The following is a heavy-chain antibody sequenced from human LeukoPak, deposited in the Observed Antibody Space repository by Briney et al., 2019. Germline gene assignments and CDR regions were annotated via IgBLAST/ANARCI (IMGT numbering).Heavy chain of an antibody. Sequence: GESLRISGKGSGYSFTNYWISWVRQMPGKGLEWMGRIDPSDSYTNYSPSFQGHVTISADKSISTAYLQWSSLKASDTAMYYCARERSSNWYFDLWGRGTLVTVSS. V-gene: IGHV5-10-1*01. CDR2: IDPSDSYT. CDR3: ARERSSNWYFDL. J-gene: IGHJ2*01. CDR1: GYSFTNYW. D-gene: IGHD6-13*01.